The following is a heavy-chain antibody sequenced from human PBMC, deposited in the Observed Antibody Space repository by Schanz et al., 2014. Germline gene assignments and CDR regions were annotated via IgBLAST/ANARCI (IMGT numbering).Heavy chain of an antibody. Sequence: VQLVESGGGLVQPGGSLRLSCAASGFTFSDSWMHWVRQAPGKGLVWLSYISRDGTTSYYADSVKGRFTISRDNAKNSLYLEMTSLRGEDTAVYYCARENLNWEAFDIWGQGTVVTVSS. J-gene: IGHJ3*02. CDR1: GFTFSDSW. V-gene: IGHV3-11*01. CDR3: ARENLNWEAFDI. CDR2: ISRDGTTS. D-gene: IGHD7-27*01.